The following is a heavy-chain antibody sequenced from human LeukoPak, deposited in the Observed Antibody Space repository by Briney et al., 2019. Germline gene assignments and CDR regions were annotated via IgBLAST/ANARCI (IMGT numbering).Heavy chain of an antibody. CDR2: ISSSSSYR. CDR1: GFTFSSYS. J-gene: IGHJ4*02. CDR3: ARASAVAGTGHY. V-gene: IGHV3-21*01. D-gene: IGHD6-19*01. Sequence: NPGGSLRLSCAASGFTFSSYSMNWVRQAPGKGLEWVSSISSSSSYRYYADSVKGRFTISRDNAKNSLYLQMNSLRAKDTAVYYCARASAVAGTGHYWGQGTLVTVSS.